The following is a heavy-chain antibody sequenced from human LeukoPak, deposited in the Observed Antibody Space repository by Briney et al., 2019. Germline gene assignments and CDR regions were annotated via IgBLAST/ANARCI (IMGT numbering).Heavy chain of an antibody. CDR1: GFTFSSYW. CDR2: IKQDGSEK. J-gene: IGHJ4*02. Sequence: GSLRLSCAASGFTFSSYWMSWVRPAPGKGLEWVANIKQDGSEKYYVDSVKGRFTISRDSAKNSLYLQMNSLRAEDTAVYYCASGYSGSSSPGYWGQGTLVTVSS. CDR3: ASGYSGSSSPGY. V-gene: IGHV3-7*01. D-gene: IGHD1-26*01.